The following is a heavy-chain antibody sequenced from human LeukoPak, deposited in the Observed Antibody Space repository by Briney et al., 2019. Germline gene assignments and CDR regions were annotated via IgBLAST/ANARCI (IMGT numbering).Heavy chain of an antibody. V-gene: IGHV4-59*01. CDR2: IYYSGST. J-gene: IGHJ4*02. CDR3: ARASSWYNFDY. Sequence: SETLSLTCTVPGGSISSYYWSWIRQPPGKGLEWIGYIYYSGSTNYNPSLKSRVTISVDTSKNQFSLKLSSVTAADTAVYYCARASSWYNFDYWGQGTLVTVSS. D-gene: IGHD6-13*01. CDR1: GGSISSYY.